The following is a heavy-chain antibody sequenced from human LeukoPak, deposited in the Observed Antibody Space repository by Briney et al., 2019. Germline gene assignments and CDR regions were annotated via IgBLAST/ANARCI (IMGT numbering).Heavy chain of an antibody. CDR2: IYYSGST. J-gene: IGHJ4*02. D-gene: IGHD6-13*01. Sequence: ASETLSLTCTVSGGSISSSSYYWGWIRQPPGKGLEWIGSIYYSGSTYYNPSLKSRVTISVDTSKNQFSLKLNSVTAADTAVYYCARLALVTIAPGDYWGQGTLVTVSS. CDR3: ARLALVTIAPGDY. CDR1: GGSISSSSYY. V-gene: IGHV4-39*01.